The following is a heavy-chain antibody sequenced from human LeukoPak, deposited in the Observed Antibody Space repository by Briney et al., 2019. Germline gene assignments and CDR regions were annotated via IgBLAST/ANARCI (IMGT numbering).Heavy chain of an antibody. Sequence: SVKVSCKASGGTFSSYAISWVRQAPGQGLEWMGGIIPIFGTANYAQKFQGRVTITADKSTSTAYMELSSLRSEDTAVYYCAADPYYYDSSGYPLPHWGQGTLVTVSS. V-gene: IGHV1-69*06. CDR3: AADPYYYDSSGYPLPH. D-gene: IGHD3-22*01. CDR1: GGTFSSYA. J-gene: IGHJ4*02. CDR2: IIPIFGTA.